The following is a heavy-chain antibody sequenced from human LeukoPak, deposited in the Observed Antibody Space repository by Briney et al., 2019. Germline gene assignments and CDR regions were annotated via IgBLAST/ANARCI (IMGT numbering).Heavy chain of an antibody. CDR3: ARDEACSSTSCYGGGYFDY. J-gene: IGHJ4*02. D-gene: IGHD2-2*01. CDR2: IIPIFGTA. Sequence: SVKVSCKASGGTFSSYAISWVRQAPGQGLEWMGGIIPIFGTANYAQKFQGRVTITVDESTSTAYMELSSLRSEDTAVYYCARDEACSSTSCYGGGYFDYWGQGTLVTVSS. V-gene: IGHV1-69*13. CDR1: GGTFSSYA.